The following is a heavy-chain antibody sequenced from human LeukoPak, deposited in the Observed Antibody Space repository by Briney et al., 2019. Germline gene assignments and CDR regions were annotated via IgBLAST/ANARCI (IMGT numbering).Heavy chain of an antibody. CDR3: ASVSYYDSSGYPYFDY. D-gene: IGHD3-22*01. CDR2: ITPNSGGT. Sequence: ASVKVSCKASGYTFTGYYMHWLRQAPGQGLEWMGWITPNSGGTNYAQKFQGRVTMTRDTSISTAYMELSRLRSDDTAVYYCASVSYYDSSGYPYFDYWGQGTLVTVSS. CDR1: GYTFTGYY. V-gene: IGHV1-2*02. J-gene: IGHJ4*02.